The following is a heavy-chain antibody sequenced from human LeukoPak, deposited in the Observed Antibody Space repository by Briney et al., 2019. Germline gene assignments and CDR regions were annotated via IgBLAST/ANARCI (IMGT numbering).Heavy chain of an antibody. CDR3: ARGEFVWIRGSYGLNV. CDR2: IKQDGSDK. J-gene: IGHJ6*02. Sequence: GGSLRLSCAASGFTFSDYWMSWVRQAPGKGPEWVANIKQDGSDKYYVDSVKGRFTISRDNAKNALYLQMNSLRAEDTAVYYCARGEFVWIRGSYGLNVWGQGSTVTVSS. D-gene: IGHD5-18*01. CDR1: GFTFSDYW. V-gene: IGHV3-7*01.